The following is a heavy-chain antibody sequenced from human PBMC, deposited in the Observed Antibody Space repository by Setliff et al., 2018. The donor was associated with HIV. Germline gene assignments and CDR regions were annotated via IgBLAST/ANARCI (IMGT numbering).Heavy chain of an antibody. D-gene: IGHD4-4*01. CDR3: ARVGGKGYSNFLDS. CDR1: GGSISSSSYY. J-gene: IGHJ4*02. V-gene: IGHV4-39*07. CDR2: IYTSGST. Sequence: NPSETLSLTCTAPGGSISSSSYYWGWIRQPPGKGLEWIGRIYTSGSTNYNPSLKNRVAISVDTSKNQFSLNLTSVTAADTAMYFCARVGGKGYSNFLDSWGQGALVTVSS.